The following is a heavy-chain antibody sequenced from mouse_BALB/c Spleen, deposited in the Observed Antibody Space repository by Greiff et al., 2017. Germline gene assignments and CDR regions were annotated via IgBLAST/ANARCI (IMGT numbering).Heavy chain of an antibody. J-gene: IGHJ1*01. CDR1: GYTFTSYW. CDR3: ARPNWDRGGWYFDD. Sequence: VQLQQSGAELARPGASVKLSCKASGYTFTSYWMQWVKQRPGQGLEWIGAIYPGDGDTRYTQKFKGKATLTADKSSSTAYMQLSSLASEDSAVYYCARPNWDRGGWYFDDWGAGTTVTVSS. V-gene: IGHV1-87*01. CDR2: IYPGDGDT. D-gene: IGHD4-1*01.